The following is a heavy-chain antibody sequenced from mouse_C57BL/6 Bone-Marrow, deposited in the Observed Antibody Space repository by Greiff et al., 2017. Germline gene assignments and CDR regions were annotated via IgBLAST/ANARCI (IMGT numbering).Heavy chain of an antibody. CDR2: IRSKSNNYAT. V-gene: IGHV10-1*01. CDR3: VRAYYSGSSFWYFDV. CDR1: GFSFNTYA. D-gene: IGHD1-1*01. J-gene: IGHJ1*03. Sequence: DVQLVESGGGLVQPKGSLKLSCAASGFSFNTYAMNWVRQAPGKGLEWVARIRSKSNNYATYYADSVKDRFTISRDDSESMLYLQMNNLKPEDTAMYYCVRAYYSGSSFWYFDVWGTGTTVTVSS.